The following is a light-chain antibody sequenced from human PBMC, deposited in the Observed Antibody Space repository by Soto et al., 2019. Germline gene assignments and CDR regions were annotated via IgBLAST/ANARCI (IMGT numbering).Light chain of an antibody. V-gene: IGKV3-20*01. CDR3: QQYGSSPWT. CDR1: QSVSNNY. J-gene: IGKJ1*01. Sequence: ESVWMKYTSTLSLSPGERATLSCRASQSVSNNYLAWYQQKPGQAPRLLIYGASSRATGIPDRFSGSGSGTDFTLTISRLEPEDFAVYYCQQYGSSPWTFGQGTKVDIK. CDR2: GAS.